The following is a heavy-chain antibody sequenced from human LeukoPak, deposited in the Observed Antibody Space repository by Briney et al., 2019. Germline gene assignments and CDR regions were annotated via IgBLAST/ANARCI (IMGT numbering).Heavy chain of an antibody. CDR2: IIPKFGTA. D-gene: IGHD4-17*01. CDR1: GGTFSSYA. CDR3: ARVNGDYPDY. J-gene: IGHJ4*02. Sequence: SVKVSCKASGGTFSSYAISWVRQAPGQGLEWMGRIIPKFGTANYAQKFRGRVTITADKSTSTVYMELSSLRSEDTAVYYCARVNGDYPDYWGQGTLVTVSS. V-gene: IGHV1-69*06.